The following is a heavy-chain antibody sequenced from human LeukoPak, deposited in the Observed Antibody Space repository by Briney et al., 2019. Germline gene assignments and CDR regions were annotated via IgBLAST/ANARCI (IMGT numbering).Heavy chain of an antibody. J-gene: IGHJ4*02. CDR2: IYYSGST. CDR3: AGRQEYYGSGSEFDY. Sequence: ETLSLTCTVSGGSISSYYWSWIRQPPGKGLEWIGYIYYSGSTNYNPSLKSRVTISVDTSKNQFSLKLSSVAAADTAVYYCAGRQEYYGSGSEFDYWGQGTLVTVSS. D-gene: IGHD3-10*01. V-gene: IGHV4-59*01. CDR1: GGSISSYY.